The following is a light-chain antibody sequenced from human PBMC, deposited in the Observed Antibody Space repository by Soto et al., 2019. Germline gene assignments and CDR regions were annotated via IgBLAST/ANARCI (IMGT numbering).Light chain of an antibody. J-gene: IGLJ1*01. CDR2: EVS. Sequence: QPVLTQPAAVSGSPGQSITISCTGTISDIGLYNYVSWYQQHPGKAPKLVIYEVSNRPSGVSDRFSGSKSDNTASLTISGLQAEDEANYYCSSFTTTSTLVFGAGTKVTVL. CDR1: ISDIGLYNY. V-gene: IGLV2-14*01. CDR3: SSFTTTSTLV.